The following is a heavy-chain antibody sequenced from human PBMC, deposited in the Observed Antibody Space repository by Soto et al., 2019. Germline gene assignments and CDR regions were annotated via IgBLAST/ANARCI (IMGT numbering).Heavy chain of an antibody. CDR2: FDPEDAEI. CDR3: AGITMIVVGAYGMDV. J-gene: IGHJ6*02. CDR1: GYTLTELS. V-gene: IGHV1-24*01. Sequence: WASVKVSFKVSGYTLTELSMHWVRRAPGKGLEWMGGFDPEDAEIIYAQKFQGRVTMTEDTSTDTAYMELSSLRSEDTAVYYCAGITMIVVGAYGMDVWGQGTTVTV. D-gene: IGHD3-22*01.